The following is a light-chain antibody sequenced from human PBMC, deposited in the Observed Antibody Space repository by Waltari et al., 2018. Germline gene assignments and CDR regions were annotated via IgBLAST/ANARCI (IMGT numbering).Light chain of an antibody. CDR3: NSHSTTTPVV. V-gene: IGLV2-14*03. J-gene: IGLJ2*01. CDR1: STDVGSYNY. CDR2: DDT. Sequence: QSALTQPAPVSGSPGQSITISCTGTSTDVGSYNYVPWYQQYPGKAPQLIIYDDTQPPSGISTRFSGSKSGNTASLTISGLQAEDEADYFCNSHSTTTPVVFGGGTKVTVL.